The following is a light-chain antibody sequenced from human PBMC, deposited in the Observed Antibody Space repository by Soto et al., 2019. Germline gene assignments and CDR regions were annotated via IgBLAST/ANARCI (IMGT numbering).Light chain of an antibody. CDR2: CAS. CDR3: QQFNYWPPIT. J-gene: IGKJ5*01. Sequence: IVLTQSPATLSVSPGERATLSCRASQSVXSNLAWSESIPGRAPRILIXCASTRASGILARFSASGSGREFTLTISSLQSEDFSVYYCQQFNYWPPITVGQGTRLEIK. V-gene: IGKV3-15*01. CDR1: QSVXSN.